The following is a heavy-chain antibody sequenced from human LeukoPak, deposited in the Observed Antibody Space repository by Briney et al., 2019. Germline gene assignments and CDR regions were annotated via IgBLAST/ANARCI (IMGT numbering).Heavy chain of an antibody. V-gene: IGHV3-23*01. D-gene: IGHD6-13*01. CDR2: INDGGDST. Sequence: PGGSLRLSCAAPGFTFSSYAMSWVRQAPGKGLEWVSGINDGGDSTYYADSVKGRFTISRDNSKNTLYLQMNSLRAEDTAVYYCASAGTRISFDYWGQGTLVTVSS. CDR3: ASAGTRISFDY. J-gene: IGHJ4*02. CDR1: GFTFSSYA.